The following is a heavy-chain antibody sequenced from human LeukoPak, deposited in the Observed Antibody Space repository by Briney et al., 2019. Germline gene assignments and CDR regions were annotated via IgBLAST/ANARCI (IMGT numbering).Heavy chain of an antibody. V-gene: IGHV5-51*01. CDR3: ARTGKVDGSGTYYADY. D-gene: IGHD3-10*01. CDR2: IYPGDSDT. Sequence: GESLKISCKGSGYSFTNYWIGWVRQMPGKGLEWMGIIYPGDSDTRYSPSFQGQVTFSADKSISIAYLQWSSLRASDTAMYYCARTGKVDGSGTYYADYWGPGTLVTVSS. CDR1: GYSFTNYW. J-gene: IGHJ4*02.